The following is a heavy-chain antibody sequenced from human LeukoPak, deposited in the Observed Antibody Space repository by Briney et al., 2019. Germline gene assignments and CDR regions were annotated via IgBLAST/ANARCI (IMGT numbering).Heavy chain of an antibody. CDR1: GFTFSSYE. D-gene: IGHD3-10*01. J-gene: IGHJ4*02. Sequence: GGSLRLSCAASGFTFSSYEMNWVRQAPGKGLEWVSYITSSGNTMYYADSVKGRFTISRDNTKNSLYLQMNSLRAEDTAVYYCAKTFEDYYGSGTSEDGYFDYWGQGTLVTVSS. V-gene: IGHV3-48*03. CDR3: AKTFEDYYGSGTSEDGYFDY. CDR2: ITSSGNTM.